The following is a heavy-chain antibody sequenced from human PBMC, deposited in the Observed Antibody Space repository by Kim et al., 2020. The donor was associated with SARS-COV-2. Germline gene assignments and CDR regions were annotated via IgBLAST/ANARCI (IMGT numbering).Heavy chain of an antibody. J-gene: IGHJ1*01. V-gene: IGHV3-9*01. CDR3: AKGADSSWYGDYFQH. Sequence: GGSLRLSCAASGFTFDDYAMHWVRQAPGKGLEWVSGISWNSGSIGYADSVKGRFTMSRDNAKNSLYMQMNSLRAEDTALYYCAKGADSSWYGDYFQHWGQSTLVTVSS. CDR2: ISWNSGSI. D-gene: IGHD6-13*01. CDR1: GFTFDDYA.